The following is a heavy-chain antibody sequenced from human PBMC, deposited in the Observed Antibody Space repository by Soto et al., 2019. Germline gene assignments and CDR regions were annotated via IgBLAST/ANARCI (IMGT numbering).Heavy chain of an antibody. CDR3: ARVGNDYSNLWAFDI. V-gene: IGHV4-31*03. Sequence: KASETLSLTCTVSGGSISSGGYYWSWIRQHPGKGLEWIGYIYYSGSTYYNPSLKSRVTISVDTSKNQFSLKLSSVTAADTAVYYCARVGNDYSNLWAFDIWGQGTMVTVSS. CDR2: IYYSGST. D-gene: IGHD4-4*01. J-gene: IGHJ3*02. CDR1: GGSISSGGYY.